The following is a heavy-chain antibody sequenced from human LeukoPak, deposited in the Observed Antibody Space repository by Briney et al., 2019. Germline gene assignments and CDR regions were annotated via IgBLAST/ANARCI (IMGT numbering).Heavy chain of an antibody. D-gene: IGHD1-26*01. Sequence: PGGSLRLPCAASGFTVSSNYMSWVRQAPGKGLEWVSVIYNGGSTYYADSVKGRFTISRDNSKNTLYLQMNSLRAEDTAVYYCAGSGSYYPFDYWGQGTLVTVSS. J-gene: IGHJ4*02. CDR2: IYNGGST. V-gene: IGHV3-66*01. CDR3: AGSGSYYPFDY. CDR1: GFTVSSNY.